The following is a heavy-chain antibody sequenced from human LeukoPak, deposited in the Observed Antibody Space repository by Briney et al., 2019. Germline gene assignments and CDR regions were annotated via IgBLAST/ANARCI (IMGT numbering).Heavy chain of an antibody. Sequence: SETLSLTCAVYGGSFIGYYWSWIRQPPGKGLEWIGEINHSGSTNYNPSLKSRVTISVDTSKNQFSLKLSSVTAADTAVYYCARAGTDYYGSGSITIYYFDYWGQGTLATVSS. D-gene: IGHD3-10*01. CDR2: INHSGST. J-gene: IGHJ4*02. CDR3: ARAGTDYYGSGSITIYYFDY. V-gene: IGHV4-34*01. CDR1: GGSFIGYY.